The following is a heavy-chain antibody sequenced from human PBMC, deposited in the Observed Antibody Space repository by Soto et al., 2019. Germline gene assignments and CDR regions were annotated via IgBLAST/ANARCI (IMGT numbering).Heavy chain of an antibody. V-gene: IGHV4-39*01. CDR1: GGSITSSSCY. Sequence: PSETLSLTCTLLGGSITSSSCYWGWIRQPPGKGLEWIGSIYYSGSTYYNPSLKSRVTISVDTSKNQFSLKLSSVTAADTAVYYCASQQLVHYYYGMDVWGQGTTVTVS. CDR3: ASQQLVHYYYGMDV. D-gene: IGHD6-13*01. CDR2: IYYSGST. J-gene: IGHJ6*02.